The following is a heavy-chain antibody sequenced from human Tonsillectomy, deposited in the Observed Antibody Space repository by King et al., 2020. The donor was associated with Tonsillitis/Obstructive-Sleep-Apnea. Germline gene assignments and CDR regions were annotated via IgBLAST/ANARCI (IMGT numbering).Heavy chain of an antibody. D-gene: IGHD3-16*01. CDR3: ARVITTIITHDAFDI. V-gene: IGHV1-69*10. J-gene: IGHJ3*02. Sequence: LQLVQSGAEVKKPGSSVKVSCKASGGTFSSYAITWVRQAPGQGLEWMGGVIPILGIPNYAQKFQGRVTITADKSTSTAYMELTSLRSEDTAVYYCARVITTIITHDAFDIWGQGTMVTVSS. CDR1: GGTFSSYA. CDR2: VIPILGIP.